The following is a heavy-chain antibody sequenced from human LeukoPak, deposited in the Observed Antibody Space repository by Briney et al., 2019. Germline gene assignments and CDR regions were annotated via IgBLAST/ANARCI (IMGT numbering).Heavy chain of an antibody. V-gene: IGHV1-69*05. CDR2: IIPIFGTA. CDR1: GGTFISYA. Sequence: SVKVSCKASGGTFISYAISWVRQAPGQGLEWMGGIIPIFGTANYAQKFQGRVTITTDESTSTAYMELSSLRSEDTAVYYCARGRYYDSSGYPDYWGQGTLVTVSS. CDR3: ARGRYYDSSGYPDY. J-gene: IGHJ4*02. D-gene: IGHD3-22*01.